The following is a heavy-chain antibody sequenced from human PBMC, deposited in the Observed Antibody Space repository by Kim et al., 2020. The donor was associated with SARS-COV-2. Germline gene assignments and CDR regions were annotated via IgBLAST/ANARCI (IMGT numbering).Heavy chain of an antibody. J-gene: IGHJ4*02. CDR3: ARGRFASGWYPDYFDY. D-gene: IGHD6-19*01. CDR2: INQDGSKK. CDR1: GSTFSTYW. V-gene: IGHV3-7*03. Sequence: GGSLRLSCAASGSTFSTYWMSWVRQAPGKGLEWVANINQDGSKKYYVDSVKGRFTISRDNAKNSLYLQMNSLRAEDTAVYYCARGRFASGWYPDYFDYWGEGSVVAV.